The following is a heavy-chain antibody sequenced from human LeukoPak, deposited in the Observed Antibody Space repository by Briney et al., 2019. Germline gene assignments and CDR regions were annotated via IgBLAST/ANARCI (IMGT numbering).Heavy chain of an antibody. D-gene: IGHD6-13*01. CDR3: ARVGSSSWDLGHWSDDAFDI. CDR2: INSDGSST. V-gene: IGHV3-74*01. CDR1: GFTFSSYW. Sequence: GGSLRLSCAASGFTFSSYWMHWVRQAPGKGLVWVSRINSDGSSTSYADSMKGRFTISRDNAKNTLYLQMNSLRAEDTAVYYCARVGSSSWDLGHWSDDAFDIWGQGTMVTVSS. J-gene: IGHJ3*02.